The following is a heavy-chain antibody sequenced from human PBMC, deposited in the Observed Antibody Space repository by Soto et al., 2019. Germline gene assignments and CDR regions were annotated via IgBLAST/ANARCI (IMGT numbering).Heavy chain of an antibody. CDR3: ARQGMITFGGVIAPFDY. V-gene: IGHV4-39*01. Sequence: SETLSLTCTVSGGSISSSSYYWGWIRQPPGKGLEWIGSIYYSGSTYYNPSLKSRVTISVDTSKNQFSLKLSSVTAADTAVYYCARQGMITFGGVIAPFDYWGQGTLVTVS. CDR2: IYYSGST. D-gene: IGHD3-16*02. CDR1: GGSISSSSYY. J-gene: IGHJ4*02.